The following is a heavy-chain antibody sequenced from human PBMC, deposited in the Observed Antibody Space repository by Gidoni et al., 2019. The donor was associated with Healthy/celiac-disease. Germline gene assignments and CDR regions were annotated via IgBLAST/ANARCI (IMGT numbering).Heavy chain of an antibody. Sequence: QVQLQESGPGLVKPSETLPLPCTVSGGSISSYYWSWIRQPPGKGLEWIGYIYYSGSTNYNPSLKSRVTISVDTSKNQFSLKLSSVTAADTAVYYCAGRDYGDTEYFQHWGQGTLVTVSS. CDR2: IYYSGST. CDR1: GGSISSYY. D-gene: IGHD4-17*01. CDR3: AGRDYGDTEYFQH. V-gene: IGHV4-59*01. J-gene: IGHJ1*01.